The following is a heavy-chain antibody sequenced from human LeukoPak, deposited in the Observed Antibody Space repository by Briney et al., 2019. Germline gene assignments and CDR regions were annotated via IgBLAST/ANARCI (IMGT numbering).Heavy chain of an antibody. V-gene: IGHV3-23*01. D-gene: IGHD6-19*01. CDR2: ISGSGGST. J-gene: IGHJ4*02. CDR3: AKKKGQWLVRAYFDY. CDR1: GFTFSSYA. Sequence: GRSLRLSCAASGFTFSSYAMSWVRQAPGKGLEWVSAISGSGGSTYYADSVKGRFTISRDNSKNTLYLQMNSLRAEDTAVYYCAKKKGQWLVRAYFDYWGQGTLVTVSS.